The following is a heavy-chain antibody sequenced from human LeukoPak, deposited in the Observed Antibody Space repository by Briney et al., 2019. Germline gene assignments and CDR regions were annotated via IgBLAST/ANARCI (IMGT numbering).Heavy chain of an antibody. J-gene: IGHJ6*03. CDR1: GFTFSSYA. CDR2: ISYDGSNK. D-gene: IGHD5-12*01. V-gene: IGHV3-30*04. CDR3: ARDAEGGYDYYYYSYMDV. Sequence: GRSLRLSCAASGFTFSSYAMHWVRQAPGKGLEWVAVISYDGSNKYYADSVKGRFTISRDNSKNTLYLQMNRLRAEDTAVYYCARDAEGGYDYYYYSYMDVWGKGTTVTVSS.